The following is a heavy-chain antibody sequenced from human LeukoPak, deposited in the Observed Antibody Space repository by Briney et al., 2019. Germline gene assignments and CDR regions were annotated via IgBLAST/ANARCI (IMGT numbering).Heavy chain of an antibody. CDR2: MNPNSGNT. V-gene: IGHV1-8*03. J-gene: IGHJ6*03. CDR3: ARVVRTLYYYYMDV. D-gene: IGHD3/OR15-3a*01. Sequence: GASVKVSCKASGGTFSSYAISWVRQAPGQGLEWMGWMNPNSGNTGYAQKFQGRVTITRNTSISTAYMELSSLRSEDTAVYYCARVVRTLYYYYMDVWGKGTTVTVSS. CDR1: GGTFSSYA.